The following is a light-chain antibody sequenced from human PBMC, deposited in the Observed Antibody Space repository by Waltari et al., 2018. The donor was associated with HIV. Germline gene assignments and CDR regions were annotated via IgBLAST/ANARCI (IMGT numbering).Light chain of an antibody. J-gene: IGLJ1*01. CDR2: EVT. Sequence: QSALTQPASVSGSPGQSITISCTGTSNDVGRYDYVSWYQHHPGKAPKLVIYEVTNLPSGISKRFSGSKSGNTASLTISGLQAEDEADYYCSSYVVNSTPYVFGSGTKVTVL. CDR3: SSYVVNSTPYV. V-gene: IGLV2-14*01. CDR1: SNDVGRYDY.